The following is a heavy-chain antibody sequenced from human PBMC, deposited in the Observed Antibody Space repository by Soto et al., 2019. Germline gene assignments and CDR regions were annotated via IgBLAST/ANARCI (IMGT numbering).Heavy chain of an antibody. CDR1: DYSFNTYW. CDR2: IYPGDSDT. V-gene: IGHV5-51*01. CDR3: ARPTYCSSTHCSPFDY. Sequence: PGESLKISCKGSDYSFNTYWIAWVRQMPGKGLEWMGIIYPGDSDTRYSPSFQGQVTISADKSISTAHLQWSSLKASDTAMYYCARPTYCSSTHCSPFDYWGQGTLVTVSS. D-gene: IGHD2-2*01. J-gene: IGHJ4*02.